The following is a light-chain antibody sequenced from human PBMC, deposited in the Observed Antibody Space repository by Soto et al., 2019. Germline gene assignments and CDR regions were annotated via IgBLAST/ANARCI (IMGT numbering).Light chain of an antibody. J-gene: IGLJ1*01. CDR2: EAS. CDR3: CSHAGGDTYV. CDR1: SSDVGSDNV. Sequence: QSVLTQPASVSVSPGQSITISCTGTSSDVGSDNVVSWYQQYPAKAPQLMIYEASTRPSKLSTRFSGSKSGNTASLTISGLQAEDEAEYHCCSHAGGDTYVFGTGTKVTVL. V-gene: IGLV2-23*01.